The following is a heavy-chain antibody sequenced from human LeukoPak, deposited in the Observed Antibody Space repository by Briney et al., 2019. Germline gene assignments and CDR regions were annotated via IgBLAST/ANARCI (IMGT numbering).Heavy chain of an antibody. D-gene: IGHD5-24*01. CDR2: IYYRGNT. CDR3: ARLAGDAYNYDACDI. V-gene: IGHV4-59*08. Sequence: ASETLSLTCTVSGGSISTYYWSWIRQPPGKGLEWIGYIYYRGNTNYNPSLQSRVSISVDTSKNQFSLKLTSVTAADTAVYYCARLAGDAYNYDACDIWGQGTMVTVSS. J-gene: IGHJ3*02. CDR1: GGSISTYY.